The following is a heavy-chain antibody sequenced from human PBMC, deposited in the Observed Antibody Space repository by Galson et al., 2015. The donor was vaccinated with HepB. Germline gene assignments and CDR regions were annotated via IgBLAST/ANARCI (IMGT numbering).Heavy chain of an antibody. D-gene: IGHD3-22*01. CDR3: ARDRHSSGYYYPFDY. CDR2: ISAYNGNT. Sequence: SVKVSCKASGYTFTSYGISWVRQAPGQGLEWMGWISAYNGNTNNAQKLQGRVTMTTDTSTSTAYMELRSLRSDDTAVYYCARDRHSSGYYYPFDYWGQGTLVTVSS. CDR1: GYTFTSYG. V-gene: IGHV1-18*01. J-gene: IGHJ4*02.